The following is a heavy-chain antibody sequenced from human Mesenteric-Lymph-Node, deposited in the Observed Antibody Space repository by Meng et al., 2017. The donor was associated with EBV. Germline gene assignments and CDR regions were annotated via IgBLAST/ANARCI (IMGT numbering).Heavy chain of an antibody. CDR1: GGSFSGFY. D-gene: IGHD1-26*01. V-gene: IGHV4-34*01. CDR3: ARGGGNYYIDY. Sequence: QVQLQRGGAGLLKPSETLSLTCAVSGGSFSGFYWSWVRQPPGKGLEWIGEINHIGGTSYNPSLKSRVTMSIDTSKNQFSLKLSSVTAADTAVYYCARGGGNYYIDYWGQGILVTVSS. CDR2: INHIGGT. J-gene: IGHJ4*02.